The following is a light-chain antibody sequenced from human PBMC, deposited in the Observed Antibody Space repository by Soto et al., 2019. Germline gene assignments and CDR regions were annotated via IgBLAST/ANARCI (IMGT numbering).Light chain of an antibody. CDR2: GVY. CDR3: QFYGSSLIT. Sequence: EIVLTQSPATLSLSPGERATLSCRASQSVGSQLGWYQQKPGQSPRLLINGVYTRATGIPDRFSGSGSGTDFTLTISRLEPEDFAIYYCQFYGSSLITFGQGTRLEIK. J-gene: IGKJ5*01. V-gene: IGKV3-20*01. CDR1: QSVGSQ.